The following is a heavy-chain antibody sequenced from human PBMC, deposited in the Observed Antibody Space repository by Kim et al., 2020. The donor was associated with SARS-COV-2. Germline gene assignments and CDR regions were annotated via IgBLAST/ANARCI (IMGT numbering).Heavy chain of an antibody. Sequence: ASVKVSCKASGYTFTGYYMHWVRQAPGQGLEWMGRINPNSGGTNYAQKFQGRVTMTRDTSISTAYMELSRLRSDDTAVYYCATSSTTWGIYYYGMDVWGQGTTVTVSS. V-gene: IGHV1-2*06. D-gene: IGHD2-2*01. CDR2: INPNSGGT. CDR3: ATSSTTWGIYYYGMDV. J-gene: IGHJ6*02. CDR1: GYTFTGYY.